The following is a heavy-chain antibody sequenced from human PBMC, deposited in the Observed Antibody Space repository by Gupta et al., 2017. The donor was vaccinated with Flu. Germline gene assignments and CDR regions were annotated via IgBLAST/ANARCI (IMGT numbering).Heavy chain of an antibody. J-gene: IGHJ4*02. CDR1: GYIFTYRY. V-gene: IGHV1-45*02. D-gene: IGHD1-26*01. CDR2: ITPYNGNL. Sequence: QMQLVQSGAEVKQTGSSVKISCTASGYIFTYRYLHWVRQAPGHALEWMGWITPYNGNLNYAEKFQGRLTITRENSLSTVHMELSSLKSEDTAIYYCVRSPLSGGQFELRLWGQGTLVTFSS. CDR3: VRSPLSGGQFELRL.